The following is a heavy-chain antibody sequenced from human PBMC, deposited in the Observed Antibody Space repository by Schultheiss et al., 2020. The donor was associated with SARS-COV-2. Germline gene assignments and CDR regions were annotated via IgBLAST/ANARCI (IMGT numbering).Heavy chain of an antibody. Sequence: GGSLRLSCAASGFTFSSYAMHWVRQAPGKGLEWVSYISSSGSTIYYADSVKGRFTISRDNAKNSLYLQMNSLRAEDTAVYYCARELGYCSSTSCPHYYYYMDVWGKGTMVTVSS. J-gene: IGHJ6*03. V-gene: IGHV3-48*04. CDR3: ARELGYCSSTSCPHYYYYMDV. CDR2: ISSSGSTI. CDR1: GFTFSSYA. D-gene: IGHD2-2*01.